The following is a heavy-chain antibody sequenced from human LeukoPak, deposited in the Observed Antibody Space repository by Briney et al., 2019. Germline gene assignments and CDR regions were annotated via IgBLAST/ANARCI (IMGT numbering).Heavy chain of an antibody. D-gene: IGHD5-18*01. CDR1: GFTFSSYA. J-gene: IGHJ4*02. CDR3: AKDLGGRYSYGSDY. CDR2: ISYDGSNK. V-gene: IGHV3-30*04. Sequence: GGSLRLSCAASGFTFSSYAMHWVRQAPGKGLEWVAVISYDGSNKYYADSVKGRFTISRDNSKNTLYLQMNSLRAEDTAVYYCAKDLGGRYSYGSDYWGQGTLVTVSS.